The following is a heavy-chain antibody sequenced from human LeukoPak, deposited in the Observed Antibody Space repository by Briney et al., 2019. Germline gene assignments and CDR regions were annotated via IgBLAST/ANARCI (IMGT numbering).Heavy chain of an antibody. CDR3: ARFVGRRGNVVVVAAQYYFDY. CDR1: GYTFTSYD. Sequence: ASVKVSCKASGYTFTSYDINWVRQATGQGLEWMGWMNPNSGNTGYAQKFQGRVTMTRNTSISTAYMELSSLGSEDTAVYYCARFVGRRGNVVVVAAQYYFDYWGQGTLVTVSS. CDR2: MNPNSGNT. D-gene: IGHD2-15*01. J-gene: IGHJ4*02. V-gene: IGHV1-8*01.